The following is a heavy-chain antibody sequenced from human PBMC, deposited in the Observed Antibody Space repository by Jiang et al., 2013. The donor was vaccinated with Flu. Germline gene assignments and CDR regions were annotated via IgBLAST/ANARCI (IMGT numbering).Heavy chain of an antibody. Sequence: GSGLVKPSQTLSLTCAVSGGSISSGGYSWSWIRQPPGKGLEWIGYIYHSGSTYYNPSLKSRVTISVDRSKNQFSLKLSSVTAADTAVYYCARVWGGLPEKKEGPQTDSYWY. D-gene: IGHD3-16*01. CDR3: ARVWGGLPEKKEGPQTDSYWY. J-gene: IGHJ2*01. V-gene: IGHV4-30-2*01. CDR2: IYHSGST. CDR1: GGSISSGGYS.